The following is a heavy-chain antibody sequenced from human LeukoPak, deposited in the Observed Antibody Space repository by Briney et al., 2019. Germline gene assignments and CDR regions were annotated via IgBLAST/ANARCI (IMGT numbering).Heavy chain of an antibody. Sequence: SVKVSCKAFGGTFSSYAISWVRQAPGQGLEWMGGIIPIFGTANYAQKFQGRVTITADKSTSTAYMDLSSLRSEDTAMYYCAREGGYVDTAMVTLWGQGTLVTVSS. CDR2: IIPIFGTA. CDR1: GGTFSSYA. J-gene: IGHJ4*02. V-gene: IGHV1-69*06. CDR3: AREGGYVDTAMVTL. D-gene: IGHD5-18*01.